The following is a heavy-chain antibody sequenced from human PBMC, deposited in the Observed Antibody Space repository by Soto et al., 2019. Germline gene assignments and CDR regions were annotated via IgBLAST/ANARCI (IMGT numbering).Heavy chain of an antibody. CDR3: AKEYGDYYYGMDV. V-gene: IGHV3-30*18. CDR1: GFTFSSYG. Sequence: GGSLRLSCAASGFTFSSYGMHWVRQAPGKGLEWVAVISYDGSNKYYADSVKGRFTISRDNSKNTLYLQMNSLRAEDTAVYYCAKEYGDYYYGMDVWGQGTTVTVSS. J-gene: IGHJ6*02. D-gene: IGHD4-17*01. CDR2: ISYDGSNK.